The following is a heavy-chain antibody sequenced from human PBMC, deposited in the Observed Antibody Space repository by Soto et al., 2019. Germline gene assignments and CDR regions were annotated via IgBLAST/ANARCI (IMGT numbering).Heavy chain of an antibody. D-gene: IGHD2-15*01. CDR2: ISGSGGST. CDR3: AKDEGYCSGGSCYYDY. V-gene: IGHV3-23*01. J-gene: IGHJ4*02. CDR1: GFTFSSYA. Sequence: LRLSCAASGFTFSSYAMSWVRQAPGKGLEWVSAISGSGGSTYYADSVKGRFTISRDNSKNTLYLQMNSLRAEDTAVYYCAKDEGYCSGGSCYYDYWGQGTLVTVSS.